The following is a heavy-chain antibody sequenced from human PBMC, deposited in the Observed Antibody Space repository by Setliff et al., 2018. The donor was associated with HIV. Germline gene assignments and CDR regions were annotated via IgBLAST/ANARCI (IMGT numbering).Heavy chain of an antibody. Sequence: SETLSLTCAVSGGSISSSNWWSWVRQPPGKGLEWIGEIYHSGSTNYNPSLKSRVTISVDKSKNQFSLKLSSVTAADTAVYYCARDPHRRYYYYGMDVWGQGTTVTVSS. J-gene: IGHJ6*02. V-gene: IGHV4-4*02. CDR1: GGSISSSNW. CDR3: ARDPHRRYYYYGMDV. CDR2: IYHSGST.